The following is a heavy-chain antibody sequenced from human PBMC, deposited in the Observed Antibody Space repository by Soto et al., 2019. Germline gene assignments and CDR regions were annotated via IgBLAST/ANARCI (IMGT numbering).Heavy chain of an antibody. CDR2: ISYDGSNK. CDR1: GFTFSSYG. CDR3: AKSTYCSGGSCIDY. J-gene: IGHJ4*02. V-gene: IGHV3-30*18. D-gene: IGHD2-15*01. Sequence: GGSLRLSCAASGFTFSSYGMHWVRQAPGKGLEWVAVISYDGSNKYYADSVKGRFTISRDNSKNTLYLQMNSLRAEDTAVYYCAKSTYCSGGSCIDYWGQGTLVTVSS.